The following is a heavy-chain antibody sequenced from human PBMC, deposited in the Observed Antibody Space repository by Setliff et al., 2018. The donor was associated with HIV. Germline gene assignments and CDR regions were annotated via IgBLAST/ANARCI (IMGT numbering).Heavy chain of an antibody. V-gene: IGHV3-48*03. D-gene: IGHD3-22*01. CDR2: ISSDGDNE. J-gene: IGHJ3*02. CDR1: GFTFSSYE. CDR3: ARITMMVGVI. Sequence: GGSLRLSCATSGFTFSSYEMNRVRQAPGKGLEWISYISSDGDNELYADSVKGRFFISRDNAKESLYLEMNKLRVEDTAIYYCARITMMVGVIWGQGTEVT.